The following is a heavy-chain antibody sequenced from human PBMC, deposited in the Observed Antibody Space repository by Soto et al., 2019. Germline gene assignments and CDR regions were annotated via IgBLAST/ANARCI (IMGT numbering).Heavy chain of an antibody. J-gene: IGHJ4*02. CDR3: AREEAVAGIHDY. Sequence: QVQLQESGPGLVKPSETLSLTCTVSGGSISSYYWSWIRQPPGKGLEWIGYIYYSGSTNYNPSLKSRVTISVDTSKNQFSLKLSSVTAADTAVYYCAREEAVAGIHDYWGQGTLVTVSS. V-gene: IGHV4-59*01. CDR2: IYYSGST. CDR1: GGSISSYY. D-gene: IGHD6-19*01.